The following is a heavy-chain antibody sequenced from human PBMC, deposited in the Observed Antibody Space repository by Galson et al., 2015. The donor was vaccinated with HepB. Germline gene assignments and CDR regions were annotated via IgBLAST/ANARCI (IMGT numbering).Heavy chain of an antibody. J-gene: IGHJ4*02. V-gene: IGHV3-48*04. CDR3: ARPIAAADPKGDY. CDR1: GFTFSSYG. Sequence: SLRLSCAASGFTFSSYGMNWVRQAPGKGLEWVSYISSGSSTIYYADSVKGRFTISRDNAKNSLYLQMNSLRAEDTAVYYCARPIAAADPKGDYWGQGTLVTVSS. D-gene: IGHD6-13*01. CDR2: ISSGSSTI.